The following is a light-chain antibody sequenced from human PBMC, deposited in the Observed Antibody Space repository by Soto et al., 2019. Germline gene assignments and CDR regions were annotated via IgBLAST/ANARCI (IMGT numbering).Light chain of an antibody. CDR1: SSDVGGCDC. Sequence: QSALTQHASVSGSPGQSITISCTGTSSDVGGCDCVSWYQQHPGKVPKLMIYKVNNRPSGVSNRFSGSKSGNTASLTISGLQAEDEADYYCSAFTPTSTYVFGTGTKLTVL. J-gene: IGLJ1*01. CDR3: SAFTPTSTYV. CDR2: KVN. V-gene: IGLV2-14*01.